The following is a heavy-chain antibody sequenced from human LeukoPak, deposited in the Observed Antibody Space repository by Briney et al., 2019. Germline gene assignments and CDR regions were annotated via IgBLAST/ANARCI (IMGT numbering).Heavy chain of an antibody. V-gene: IGHV3-23*01. CDR2: IGGRDGST. CDR1: GFTFSSYG. CDR3: VRAMDV. Sequence: AGGSLRLSCAASGFTFSSYGMSWVRQAPGKGLEWVSAIGGRDGSTYYADSVKGRFTISRDNSKNTLYVQMNSLRAEDTAVYYCVRAMDVWGQGTTVIVFS. J-gene: IGHJ6*02.